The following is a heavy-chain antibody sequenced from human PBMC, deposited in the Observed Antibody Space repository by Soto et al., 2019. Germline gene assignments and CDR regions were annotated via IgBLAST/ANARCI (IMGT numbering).Heavy chain of an antibody. CDR1: GGSISSYY. D-gene: IGHD1-1*01. CDR2: IYYTGST. V-gene: IGHV4-59*01. CDR3: ARGPWNADFDY. Sequence: QVQLQESGPGLVKPSETLSLTCTVSGGSISSYYWSWIRQPPGKGLEWIGCIYYTGSTKYNPSLKSRVTTSVDTSKNQFSLRLSSVTAADTAVYYCARGPWNADFDYWGQGIVVTVSS. J-gene: IGHJ4*02.